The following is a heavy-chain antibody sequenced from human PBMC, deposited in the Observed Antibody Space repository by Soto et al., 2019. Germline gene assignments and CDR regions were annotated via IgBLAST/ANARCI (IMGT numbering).Heavy chain of an antibody. CDR1: GYSFTSYW. CDR2: IYPGDSDT. CDR3: ARDDVLCDGGRCYGIPLDV. Sequence: RGESLKISCKGSGYSFTSYWIGWVRQMPGKGLEWMGIIYPGDSDTRYSPSFQGQVTISADKSISTAYLQWSSLRVEDTAVYYCARDDVLCDGGRCYGIPLDVWGKGTTVTVSS. D-gene: IGHD2-15*01. V-gene: IGHV5-51*01. J-gene: IGHJ6*04.